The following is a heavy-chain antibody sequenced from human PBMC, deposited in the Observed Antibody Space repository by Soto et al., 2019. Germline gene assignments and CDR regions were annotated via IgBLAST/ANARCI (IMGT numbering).Heavy chain of an antibody. CDR3: AKDRKFYGPETYTGLFYSYYGMDV. J-gene: IGHJ6*02. CDR1: GFTFSTYG. V-gene: IGHV3-30*18. D-gene: IGHD3-10*01. CDR2: RSFDGGNK. Sequence: GGSLRLSYKAYGFTFSTYGIHWVCQGPGTGLACVAGRSFDGGNKYYADSVKGRLTISRENSKDTLFLQIGSLRDEDTAVDYCAKDRKFYGPETYTGLFYSYYGMDVWGQGTTVTVSS.